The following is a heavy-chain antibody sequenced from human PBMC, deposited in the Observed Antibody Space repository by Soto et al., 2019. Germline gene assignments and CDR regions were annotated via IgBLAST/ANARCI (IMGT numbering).Heavy chain of an antibody. V-gene: IGHV4-31*03. CDR3: ARDRSGGSWYYDY. Sequence: QVQLQESGPGLVKPSQTLSLTCTVSGGSISSGDYYWNWIRQHPGKGLEWIGYMYNSGSTYYNTSLKSRVTISVDTSKNQFSLKLSSVTAADTAVYYCARDRSGGSWYYDYWGLGTLVTVSS. CDR1: GGSISSGDYY. D-gene: IGHD2-15*01. CDR2: MYNSGST. J-gene: IGHJ4*02.